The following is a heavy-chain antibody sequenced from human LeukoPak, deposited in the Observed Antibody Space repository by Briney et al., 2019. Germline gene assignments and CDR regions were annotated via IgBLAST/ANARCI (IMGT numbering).Heavy chain of an antibody. Sequence: GGSLRLSCEASGFTFSSYAMSWVRQAPGKGLEWVSAISGSGGSTYYADSVKGRFTISRDNSKNTLYLQMNSLRAEDTAVYYCAKIRPRTTGGYLDYWGQGTLVTVSS. V-gene: IGHV3-23*01. CDR2: ISGSGGST. CDR1: GFTFSSYA. CDR3: AKIRPRTTGGYLDY. J-gene: IGHJ4*02. D-gene: IGHD1-1*01.